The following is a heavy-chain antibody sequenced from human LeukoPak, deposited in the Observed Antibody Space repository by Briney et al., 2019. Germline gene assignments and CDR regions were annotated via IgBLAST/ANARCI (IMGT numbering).Heavy chain of an antibody. CDR1: GGSFSGYY. Sequence: SETLSLTRAVYGGSFSGYYWSWIRQPPGKGLEWIGEINHSGSTNYNPSLKSRVTISVDTSKNQFSLKLSSVTAADTAVYYCASKYYDFWKGNWFDPWGQGILVTVSS. CDR2: INHSGST. D-gene: IGHD3-3*01. J-gene: IGHJ5*02. V-gene: IGHV4-34*01. CDR3: ASKYYDFWKGNWFDP.